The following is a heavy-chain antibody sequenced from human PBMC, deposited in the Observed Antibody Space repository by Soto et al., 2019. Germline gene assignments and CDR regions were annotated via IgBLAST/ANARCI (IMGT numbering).Heavy chain of an antibody. J-gene: IGHJ6*02. CDR3: ARAYYDFWSGYYRDYYYYYGMDV. Sequence: GASVKASCKASGYTFTGYYMYWVGQAPEKGLEWMGWINPNSGGTNYAQKFQGWVTMTRDTSISTAYMELSRLRSDDTAVYYCARAYYDFWSGYYRDYYYYYGMDVWGQGTTVTVSS. V-gene: IGHV1-2*04. D-gene: IGHD3-3*01. CDR2: INPNSGGT. CDR1: GYTFTGYY.